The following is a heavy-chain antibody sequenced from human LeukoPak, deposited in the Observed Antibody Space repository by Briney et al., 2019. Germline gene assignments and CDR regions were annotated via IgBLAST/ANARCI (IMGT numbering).Heavy chain of an antibody. J-gene: IGHJ6*03. CDR2: VDHTGST. CDR1: GGSISSYY. D-gene: IGHD1-1*01. CDR3: ARGRVSSSTWYSTYYYYFYMDV. V-gene: IGHV4-59*01. Sequence: SETLSLTCSVSGGSISSYYWSWIRQPPGKGLEWIGYVDHTGSTNFNPSLNGRVSISRDTTKNLFSLRLRSVTAADTAVYFCARGRVSSSTWYSTYYYYFYMDVWGKGTTVTVSS.